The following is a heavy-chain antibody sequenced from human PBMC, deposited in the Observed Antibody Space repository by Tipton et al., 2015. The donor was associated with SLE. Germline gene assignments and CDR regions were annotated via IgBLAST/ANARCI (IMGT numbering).Heavy chain of an antibody. Sequence: TLSLTCAVYGGSFSGYYWSWIRQPPGKGLEWIGEINHSGSTNYNPSLKSRVTISVDTSKNQFSLKLSSVTAADTAVYYCARGRDRDREDAFDIWGQGTMVTVSS. CDR2: INHSGST. CDR3: ARGRDRDREDAFDI. CDR1: GGSFSGYY. V-gene: IGHV4-34*01. J-gene: IGHJ3*02. D-gene: IGHD5-24*01.